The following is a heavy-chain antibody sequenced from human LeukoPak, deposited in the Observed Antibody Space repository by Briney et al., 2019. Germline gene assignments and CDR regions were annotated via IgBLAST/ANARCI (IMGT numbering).Heavy chain of an antibody. Sequence: SETLSLTCTVSGGSISSDYWSWIRQPPEKGLEWIGYIYCSGSANYNPSLKSRVTISADTSKNQFSLKLSSVTAADTAVYYCARYRTGSFDYWGQGTLVTVP. V-gene: IGHV4-59*01. CDR1: GGSISSDY. J-gene: IGHJ4*02. CDR2: IYCSGSA. CDR3: ARYRTGSFDY. D-gene: IGHD2-8*02.